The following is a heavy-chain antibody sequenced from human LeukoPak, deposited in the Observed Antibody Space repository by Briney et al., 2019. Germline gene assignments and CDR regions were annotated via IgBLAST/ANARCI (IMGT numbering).Heavy chain of an antibody. J-gene: IGHJ4*02. CDR1: GFTFASYA. CDR3: ARVPQYYGSGSYYGTVVDY. Sequence: PGGSLRLSCAASGFTFASYAMRWVRQAPGKGLEWVSSITNNGDTTYYADSVKGRFTISRDNSKNTLYLQMNSLRAEDTALYYCARVPQYYGSGSYYGTVVDYWGQGTLVTVSS. CDR2: ITNNGDTT. V-gene: IGHV3-23*01. D-gene: IGHD3-10*01.